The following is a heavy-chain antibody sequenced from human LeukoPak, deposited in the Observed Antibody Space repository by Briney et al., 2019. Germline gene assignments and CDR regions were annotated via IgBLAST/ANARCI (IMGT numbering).Heavy chain of an antibody. D-gene: IGHD3-10*01. CDR2: IYYSGST. J-gene: IGHJ5*02. CDR1: GGSISTSSDY. V-gene: IGHV4-39*01. CDR3: ARHHYYGSGSPNWFDP. Sequence: PSETLSLTRTVSGGSISTSSDYWGWIRQPPGKGLEWIGSIYYSGSTYYNPSLKSRVTISVDTSKNQFSLKLSSVTAADMAVYYCARHHYYGSGSPNWFDPWGQGTLVTVSS.